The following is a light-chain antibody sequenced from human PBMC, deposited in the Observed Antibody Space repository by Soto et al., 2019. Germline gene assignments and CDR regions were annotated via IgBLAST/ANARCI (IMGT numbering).Light chain of an antibody. CDR2: LGS. CDR3: LKTLQTPPYT. J-gene: IGKJ2*01. CDR1: QSLLHSNGYNY. V-gene: IGKV2-28*01. Sequence: DIVMTQSPLSLPVTPGEPASISCRSSQSLLHSNGYNYLDWYLQKPGQSPQLLIYLGSNRASGVPDRFSGSGSSNDFTMKISRVEAEDVGVYFCLKTLQTPPYTFGQGTKLEIK.